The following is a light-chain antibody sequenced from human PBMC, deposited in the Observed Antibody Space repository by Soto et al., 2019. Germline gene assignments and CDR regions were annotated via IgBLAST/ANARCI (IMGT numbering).Light chain of an antibody. CDR1: QSVSNN. Sequence: ILMTQSPATLSVSPGERATLSCRASQSVSNNLAWYQQKPGQAPRLLIYDASTRATGIPARFSGSGSGTEFTLNISGLKSEDFAVYYCQQYNNWPPWTFGQGTKVEIK. J-gene: IGKJ1*01. CDR2: DAS. V-gene: IGKV3-15*01. CDR3: QQYNNWPPWT.